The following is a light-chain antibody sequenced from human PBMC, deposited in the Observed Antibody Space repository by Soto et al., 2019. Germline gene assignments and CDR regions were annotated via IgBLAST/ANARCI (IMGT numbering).Light chain of an antibody. CDR3: GSKAGSNKHVV. J-gene: IGLJ2*01. CDR2: EVT. V-gene: IGLV2-8*01. CDR1: SSDIGASNS. Sequence: QSVLTQPPSASGLPGQSVTISCAGSSSDIGASNSVSWYQQHPGKAPKLLISEVTKRPSGVPDRFSGSKSGNTASLTVSGLQADDEADYYCGSKAGSNKHVVFGGGTKLTVL.